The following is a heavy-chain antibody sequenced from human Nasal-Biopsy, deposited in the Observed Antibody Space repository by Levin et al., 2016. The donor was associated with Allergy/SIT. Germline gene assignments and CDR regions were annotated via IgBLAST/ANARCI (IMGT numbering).Heavy chain of an antibody. CDR2: IWYNGDNK. J-gene: IGHJ4*02. V-gene: IGHV3-33*03. CDR1: GFNFISSA. CDR3: AKGMTKVTATLDY. D-gene: IGHD4-17*01. Sequence: LSLTCAASGFNFISSAMHWVRRAPGRGLEWVAIIWYNGDNKYYADSVKGRFTISRDNPGNSLYLQMNGLTHEDTALYYCAKGMTKVTATLDYWGRGTLVTVSS.